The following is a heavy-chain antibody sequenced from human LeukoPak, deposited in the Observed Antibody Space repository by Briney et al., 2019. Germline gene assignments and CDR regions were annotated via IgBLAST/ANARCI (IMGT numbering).Heavy chain of an antibody. V-gene: IGHV4-39*01. CDR2: IYYSGST. D-gene: IGHD2-15*01. CDR1: GGSISSSSYY. CDR3: ARQTPELPPDY. Sequence: SETLSLTCTVSGGSISSSSYYWGWVRQPPGTGLEWVGSIYYSGSTYYNPSLKSRVTISVDTSKNQFSLKLSSAPAADTAVYYCARQTPELPPDYWGQGTLVTVSS. J-gene: IGHJ4*02.